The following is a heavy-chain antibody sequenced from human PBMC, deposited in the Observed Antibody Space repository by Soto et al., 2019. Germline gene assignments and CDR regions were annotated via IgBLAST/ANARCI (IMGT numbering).Heavy chain of an antibody. CDR2: ISGSGDNA. Sequence: GGSLRLSCAATGFTFSTYAMTWVRRAPGRGLEWVSAISGSGDNAYYADSVEGRFTISRDNSKNTLYLQMHSLRVEDTALYYCASYYHASGSQDDASDIWGQGTMVT. J-gene: IGHJ3*02. CDR3: ASYYHASGSQDDASDI. D-gene: IGHD3-10*01. CDR1: GFTFSTYA. V-gene: IGHV3-23*01.